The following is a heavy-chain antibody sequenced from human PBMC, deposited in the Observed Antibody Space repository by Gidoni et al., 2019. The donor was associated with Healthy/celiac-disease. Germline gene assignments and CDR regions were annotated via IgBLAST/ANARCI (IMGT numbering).Heavy chain of an antibody. Sequence: EVQLVESGGGLVKPGGSLRLSCAASGFTFSSYSMNWVRRAPGKGLEWVSSISSSSSYIYYADSVKGRFTISRDNSKNSLYLQMNSLRAEDTAVYYCARDPVMAAASGWWFDPWGQGTLVTVSS. CDR1: GFTFSSYS. J-gene: IGHJ5*02. D-gene: IGHD6-13*01. V-gene: IGHV3-21*01. CDR2: ISSSSSYI. CDR3: ARDPVMAAASGWWFDP.